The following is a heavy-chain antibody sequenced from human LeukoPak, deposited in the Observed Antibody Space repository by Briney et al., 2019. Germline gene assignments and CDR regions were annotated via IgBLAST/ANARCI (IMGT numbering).Heavy chain of an antibody. V-gene: IGHV1-24*01. CDR2: FDPEDGET. CDR1: GYTLTELS. CDR3: ATAGAITTYGSGSYTF. D-gene: IGHD3-10*01. Sequence: GASVKVSCKVSGYTLTELSMHWVRQVPGKGLEWMGGFDPEDGETIYAQKFQGRVTMTEDTSTDTAYMELSSLRSEDTAVYYCATAGAITTYGSGSYTFWGQGTLVTVSS. J-gene: IGHJ4*02.